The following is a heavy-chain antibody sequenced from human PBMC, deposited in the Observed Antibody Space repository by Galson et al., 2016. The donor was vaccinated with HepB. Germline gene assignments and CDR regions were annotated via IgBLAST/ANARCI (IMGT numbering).Heavy chain of an antibody. CDR3: ARDRYYCSGGSCPSYYYGMDV. CDR2: ISGSGYNT. CDR1: GFTFSNYA. V-gene: IGHV3-23*01. J-gene: IGHJ6*02. D-gene: IGHD2-15*01. Sequence: SLRLSCAASGFTFSNYAMSWVRQAPGKGLEWVSGISGSGYNTKYAESVKGRLTISRDNSNNTLYLQMNSLRAEGTAVYYCARDRYYCSGGSCPSYYYGMDVWGQGTTVTVSS.